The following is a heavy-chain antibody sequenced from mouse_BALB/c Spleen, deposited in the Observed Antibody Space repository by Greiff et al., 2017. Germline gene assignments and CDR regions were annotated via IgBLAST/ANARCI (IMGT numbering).Heavy chain of an antibody. CDR2: IYPGSGST. D-gene: IGHD2-1*01. CDR1: GYTFTSYW. Sequence: LQQPGSELVRPGASVKLSCKASGYTFTSYWMHWVKQRHGQGLEWIGNIYPGSGSTNYDEKFKSKATLTVDTSSSTASMHLSSLTSEDSAVYYCTRGSDYGNYYAMDYWGQGTSVTVSA. CDR3: TRGSDYGNYYAMDY. J-gene: IGHJ4*01. V-gene: IGHV1S22*01.